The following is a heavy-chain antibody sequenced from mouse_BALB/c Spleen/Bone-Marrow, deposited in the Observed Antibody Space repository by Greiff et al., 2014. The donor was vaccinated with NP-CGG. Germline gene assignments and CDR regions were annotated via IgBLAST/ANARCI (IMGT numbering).Heavy chain of an antibody. CDR1: GFTFSRYG. CDR2: ISSGGSYT. CDR3: ARQYGNLGVMDY. D-gene: IGHD2-1*01. J-gene: IGHJ4*01. V-gene: IGHV5-6*01. Sequence: EVQGVESGGDLVKPGGSLKLSCAASGFTFSRYGMSWVRQTPDKRLEWVANISSGGSYTYYPDSVKGRFTISRDNAKNTLYLHMRSLKSEDTAMYYCARQYGNLGVMDYWGQGTSVTVSS.